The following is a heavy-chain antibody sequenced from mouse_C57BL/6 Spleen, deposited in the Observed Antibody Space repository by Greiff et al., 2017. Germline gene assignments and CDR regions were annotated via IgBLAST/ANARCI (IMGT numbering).Heavy chain of an antibody. D-gene: IGHD2-4*01. CDR3: ASYDYDGGGYFDY. V-gene: IGHV2-2*01. Sequence: VMLVESGPGLVQPSQSLSITCTVSGFSLTSYGVHWVRQSPGKGLEWLGVIWSGGSTDYNAAFISRLSISKDNSKSPVFFKMNSLQADDTAIYYCASYDYDGGGYFDYWGQGTTLTVSS. J-gene: IGHJ2*01. CDR1: GFSLTSYG. CDR2: IWSGGST.